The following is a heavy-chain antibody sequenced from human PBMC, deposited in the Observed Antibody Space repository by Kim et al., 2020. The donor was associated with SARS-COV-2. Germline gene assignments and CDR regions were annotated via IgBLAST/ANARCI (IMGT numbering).Heavy chain of an antibody. Sequence: VGSLRLSCAASGFTFSSYSMNWVRQAPGKGLEWVSSISSSSSYIYYADSVKGRFTISRDNAKNSLYLQMNSLRAEDTAVYYCAREGGVREAAAGTRLDYWGQGTLVTVSS. CDR1: GFTFSSYS. V-gene: IGHV3-21*01. CDR3: AREGGVREAAAGTRLDY. CDR2: ISSSSSYI. J-gene: IGHJ4*02. D-gene: IGHD6-13*01.